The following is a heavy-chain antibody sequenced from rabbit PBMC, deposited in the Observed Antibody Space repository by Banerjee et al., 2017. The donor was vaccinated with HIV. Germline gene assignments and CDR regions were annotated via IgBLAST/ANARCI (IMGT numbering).Heavy chain of an antibody. Sequence: QSLEESGGDLVKPGASLTLTCTASGFSFSSNYYMCWVRQAPGKGLEWIACIYTDNDSTWYASWVNGRFTISKTSSTTVTLQMTSLTAADTATYFCARDDADGNSYLKLWGQGTLVTVS. V-gene: IGHV1S40*01. CDR3: ARDDADGNSYLKL. CDR1: GFSFSSNYY. J-gene: IGHJ3*01. CDR2: IYTDNDST. D-gene: IGHD6-1*01.